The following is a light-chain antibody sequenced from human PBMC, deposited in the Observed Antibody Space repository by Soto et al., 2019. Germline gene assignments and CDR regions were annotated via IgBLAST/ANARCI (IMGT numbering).Light chain of an antibody. CDR3: QHYVTPAIP. J-gene: IGKJ5*01. Sequence: EIVVTQSPATLSVSQGERATLSCRASQSVSSRLAWYQQKPGQAPRLLISGASSRATGIPDRFSGSGSGTDFTLTILRLEPEDVALYYCQHYVTPAIPFGQGTLLEIK. CDR2: GAS. V-gene: IGKV3-20*01. CDR1: QSVSSR.